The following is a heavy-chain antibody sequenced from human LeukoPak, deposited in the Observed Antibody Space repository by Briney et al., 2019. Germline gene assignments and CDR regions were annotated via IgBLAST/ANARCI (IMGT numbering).Heavy chain of an antibody. D-gene: IGHD6-13*01. CDR3: ARARRRSSSWYSELDY. CDR1: GGSISSYS. V-gene: IGHV4-4*07. Sequence: SETLSLTCTVSGGSISSYSWSWIRQPAGKGLEWIGRIYTNGNTNYNPSLKSRVTMSVDTSKNQFSLKLSSVTAADTAVYYCARARRRSSSWYSELDYWGQGTLVTVSS. CDR2: IYTNGNT. J-gene: IGHJ4*02.